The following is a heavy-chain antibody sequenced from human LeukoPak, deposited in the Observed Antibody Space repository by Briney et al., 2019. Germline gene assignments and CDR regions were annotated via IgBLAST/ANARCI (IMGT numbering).Heavy chain of an antibody. CDR1: GFTFSSYA. CDR3: AKDRVVAGRGTDYYYYGMDV. V-gene: IGHV3-23*01. Sequence: PGGSLRLSCAASGFTFSSYAMSWVRQAPGKGLEWVSAISGSGGSTYYADSVKGRFTISRDNSKNTLYLQMNSLRAEDTAVYYCAKDRVVAGRGTDYYYYGMDVWGQGTTVTVSS. J-gene: IGHJ6*02. CDR2: ISGSGGST. D-gene: IGHD6-19*01.